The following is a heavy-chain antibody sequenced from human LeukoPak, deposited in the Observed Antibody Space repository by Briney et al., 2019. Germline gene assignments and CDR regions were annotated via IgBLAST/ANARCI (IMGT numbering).Heavy chain of an antibody. Sequence: RTGESLKISCKGSGYTFTSYWISWVRQMPGKGLEWMGIIYPGDSDTRYSPSFQGQVTISADKSISTAYLQWSSLKASDTAMYYCARPGRIVGATQEAYFDYWGQGTLVTVSS. CDR3: ARPGRIVGATQEAYFDY. J-gene: IGHJ4*02. V-gene: IGHV5-51*01. CDR2: IYPGDSDT. D-gene: IGHD1-26*01. CDR1: GYTFTSYW.